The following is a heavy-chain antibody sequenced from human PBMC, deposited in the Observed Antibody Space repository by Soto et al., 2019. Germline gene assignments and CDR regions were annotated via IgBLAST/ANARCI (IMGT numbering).Heavy chain of an antibody. V-gene: IGHV1-8*01. CDR2: MNPNSGNT. D-gene: IGHD6-13*01. J-gene: IGHJ5*02. CDR3: AREWSASGTGWFVP. CDR1: GYTFTSYD. Sequence: QVQLVQSGAEVKKPGASVKGSCKASGYTFTSYDINWVRQATGQGLEWMGWMNPNSGNTGYAQKFQGRVTLTRNTSISTAYIEQSSLRSEDTAVYYCAREWSASGTGWFVPWGQGTLVTVSS.